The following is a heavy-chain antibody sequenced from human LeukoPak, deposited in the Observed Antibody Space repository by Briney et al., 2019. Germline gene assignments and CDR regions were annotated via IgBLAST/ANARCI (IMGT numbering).Heavy chain of an antibody. CDR1: GFTFSDYW. Sequence: GGSLRLSGAASGFTFSDYWMSWVRQSPGKGRKGVATIKQEGGEKFCVDSLQGRFTTSRDNAKNSLYLQMNSLRAEDTAVYYCARLWSTVIDWGAFDIWGQGTMITVSS. CDR3: ARLWSTVIDWGAFDI. D-gene: IGHD4-17*01. J-gene: IGHJ3*02. V-gene: IGHV3-7*01. CDR2: IKQEGGEK.